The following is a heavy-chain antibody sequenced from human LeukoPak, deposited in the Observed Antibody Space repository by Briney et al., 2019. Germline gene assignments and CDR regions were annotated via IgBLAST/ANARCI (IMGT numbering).Heavy chain of an antibody. CDR1: GGSFSGYY. V-gene: IGHV4-34*01. Sequence: PSETLSLTCAVSGGSFSGYYWSWIRQPPGKGLEWMGVISHNGSTNYNSSLKSRVTISVDTSKNHFSLKLSSVTAADTAVYYCARVPHIVVVTAIASQAFDIWGQGTMVTVSS. CDR2: ISHNGST. CDR3: ARVPHIVVVTAIASQAFDI. D-gene: IGHD2-21*02. J-gene: IGHJ3*02.